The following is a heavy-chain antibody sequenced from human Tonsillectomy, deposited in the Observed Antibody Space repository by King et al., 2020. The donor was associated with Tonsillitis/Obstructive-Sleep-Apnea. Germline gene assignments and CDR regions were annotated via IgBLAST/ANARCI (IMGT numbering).Heavy chain of an antibody. V-gene: IGHV5-51*01. D-gene: IGHD4-17*01. CDR2: IYPGDSDT. Sequence: VQLVESGAEVKKPGESLKISCKGSGYNFTSYWIGWVRQMPGKGLEWMGIIYPGDSDTRYSPSFQGQVTISADKSISPPYLQWSSLKASDTAMFYCARQGGVPNGEGYFDYWGQGTLVTVSS. CDR3: ARQGGVPNGEGYFDY. J-gene: IGHJ4*02. CDR1: GYNFTSYW.